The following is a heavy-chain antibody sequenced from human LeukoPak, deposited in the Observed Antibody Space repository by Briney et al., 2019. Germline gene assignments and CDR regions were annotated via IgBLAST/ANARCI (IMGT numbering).Heavy chain of an antibody. V-gene: IGHV1-2*02. Sequence: ASVKVSCKASGYTFTGYYMHWVRQAPGQGLEWMGWINPYSGGTNYAQKFQGRATMTRDTSISTAYMELSRLRSDDTAVYYCARGIAARRGDYWGQGTLVTVSS. D-gene: IGHD6-6*01. CDR2: INPYSGGT. CDR1: GYTFTGYY. J-gene: IGHJ4*02. CDR3: ARGIAARRGDY.